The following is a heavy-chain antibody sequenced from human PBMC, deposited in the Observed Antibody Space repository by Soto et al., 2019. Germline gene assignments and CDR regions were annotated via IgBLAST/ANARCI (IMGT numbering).Heavy chain of an antibody. Sequence: AESVTISCKASGYIFATCWITWVLQMPGKGLEWMGRIDPGESYTSYTPSFQGHVTISADKSISTAYLQWSSLKASDTAIYYCARIRTLSGGYYYVLDVWGQGTTVTGSS. D-gene: IGHD1-1*01. CDR1: GYIFATCW. CDR2: IDPGESYT. CDR3: ARIRTLSGGYYYVLDV. J-gene: IGHJ6*01. V-gene: IGHV5-10-1*01.